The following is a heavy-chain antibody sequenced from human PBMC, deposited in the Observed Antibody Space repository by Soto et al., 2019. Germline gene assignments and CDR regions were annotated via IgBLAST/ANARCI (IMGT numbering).Heavy chain of an antibody. D-gene: IGHD6-13*01. CDR1: GFTFSSYA. J-gene: IGHJ6*02. V-gene: IGHV3-23*01. Sequence: GGSLRLSCAASGFTFSSYAMSWVRQAPGKGLEWVSAISGSGGSTYYADSVKGRFTISRDNSKNTLYLQMNSLRAEDTAVYYCAKDRVSSSSYYYYGMDVWGQGTTVTVSS. CDR2: ISGSGGST. CDR3: AKDRVSSSSYYYYGMDV.